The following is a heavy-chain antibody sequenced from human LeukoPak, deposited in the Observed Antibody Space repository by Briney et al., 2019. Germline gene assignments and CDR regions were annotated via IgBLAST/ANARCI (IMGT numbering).Heavy chain of an antibody. J-gene: IGHJ5*02. D-gene: IGHD6-13*01. CDR2: INHSGST. CDR3: AXXXXQLRHRRLNWFDP. V-gene: IGHV4-34*01. CDR1: GGSFSGYY. Sequence: PSETLSLTCAVYGGSFSGYYWSWIRQPPGKGLEWIGEINHSGSTNYNPSLKSRVTISVDTSKNQFSLKLSSVTAADTAVYYCAXXXXQLRHRRLNWFDPWGQGTLVTVSS.